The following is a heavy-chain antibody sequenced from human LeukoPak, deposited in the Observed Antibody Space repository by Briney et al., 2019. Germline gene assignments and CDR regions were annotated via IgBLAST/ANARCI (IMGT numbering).Heavy chain of an antibody. Sequence: GGSLRLSCAASGFTFNNYAMSWVRQAPGRGLESVSAISSGGDYTNSADSVKGRFTISRDNSRNTLYLQMNSLRAEDTAVYYCAKDRASGSGSYSYRGFDHWGQGTLVTVSS. D-gene: IGHD6-19*01. CDR2: ISSGGDYT. J-gene: IGHJ5*02. CDR3: AKDRASGSGSYSYRGFDH. V-gene: IGHV3-23*01. CDR1: GFTFNNYA.